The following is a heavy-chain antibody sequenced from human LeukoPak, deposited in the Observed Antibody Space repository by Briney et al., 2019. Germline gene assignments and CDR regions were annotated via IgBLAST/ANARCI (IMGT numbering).Heavy chain of an antibody. V-gene: IGHV1-2*02. CDR2: INPNSGDT. Sequence: ASVKVSCKASGYTFTGYYMHWVRQAPGQGPEWMGWINPNSGDTYCAQKFQGRVSVTRDTSISTAYMELSGLTSDDTAVYYCAREGSCTITSCPKDFWGQGTLVTVSS. D-gene: IGHD2-8*01. CDR1: GYTFTGYY. CDR3: AREGSCTITSCPKDF. J-gene: IGHJ4*02.